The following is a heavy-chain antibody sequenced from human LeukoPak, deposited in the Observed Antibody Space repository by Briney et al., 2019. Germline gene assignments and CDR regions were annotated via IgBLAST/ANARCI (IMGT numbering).Heavy chain of an antibody. V-gene: IGHV1-2*06. J-gene: IGHJ4*02. CDR2: INPNSGGT. CDR1: GYTFTGYY. D-gene: IGHD6-19*01. Sequence: ASVTVSCKASGYTFTGYYMHWVRQAPGQGLEWMGRINPNSGGTNYAQKFQGRVTMTRDTSISTAYMELSRLRSDDTAVYYYARVSSVWYEEFDYWGQGTLVTVSS. CDR3: ARVSSVWYEEFDY.